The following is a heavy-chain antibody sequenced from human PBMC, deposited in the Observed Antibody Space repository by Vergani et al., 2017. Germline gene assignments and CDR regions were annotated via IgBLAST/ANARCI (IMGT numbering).Heavy chain of an antibody. D-gene: IGHD3-22*01. CDR3: ARAWGDNRRAYYYYGMDV. CDR1: GGSISSSSYY. V-gene: IGHV4-39*07. J-gene: IGHJ6*02. Sequence: QLQLQESGPGLVKPSETLSLTCTVSGGSISSSSYYWGWIRQPPGKGLEWIGSIYHSGSTNYNPSLKSRVTISVDKSKNQFSLKLSSVTAADTAVYYCARAWGDNRRAYYYYGMDVWGQGTTVTVSS. CDR2: IYHSGST.